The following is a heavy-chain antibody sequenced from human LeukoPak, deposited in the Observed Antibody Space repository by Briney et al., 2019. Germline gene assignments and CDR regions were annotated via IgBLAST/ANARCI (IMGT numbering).Heavy chain of an antibody. V-gene: IGHV3-23*01. CDR3: AKDLWYSSSWYGEGFDY. D-gene: IGHD6-13*01. CDR2: VSDDGTTT. Sequence: PGGSLRLSCAASGFTFKKGAMSWGRQPPGKGLEWGSDVSDDGTTTYYADSVKGRFTISRDNSKNTLYLQMNRPRDEGTAVYYCAKDLWYSSSWYGEGFDYWGQGTLVTVSS. CDR1: GFTFKKGA. J-gene: IGHJ4*02.